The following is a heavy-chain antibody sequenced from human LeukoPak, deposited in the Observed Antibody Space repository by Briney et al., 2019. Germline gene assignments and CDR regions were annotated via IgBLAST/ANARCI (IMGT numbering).Heavy chain of an antibody. J-gene: IGHJ6*03. CDR1: GYTFTGYY. CDR2: INPNSGGT. D-gene: IGHD3-3*01. Sequence: ASVKVSCKAYGYTFTGYYMHWVRQAPGQGLEWMGWINPNSGGTNYAQKLQGRVTLTTDTSTSTANMELRSLRSEETTVYYCARDAVTTFGVVIPLHNHYMVVWGKGTPVTVSS. V-gene: IGHV1-2*02. CDR3: ARDAVTTFGVVIPLHNHYMVV.